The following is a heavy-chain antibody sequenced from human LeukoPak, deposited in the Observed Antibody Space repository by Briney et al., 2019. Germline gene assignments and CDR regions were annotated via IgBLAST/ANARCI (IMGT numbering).Heavy chain of an antibody. CDR1: GFTFSSYG. CDR3: AKDQSSGWPKYYFDY. CDR2: IWYDGSNK. Sequence: GGSLRLSCAASGFTFSSYGMHWVRQAPGKWLEWVAVIWYDGSNKYYADSVKGRFTISRDNSKNTLYLQMNSLRAEDTAVYYCAKDQSSGWPKYYFDYWGQGTLVTVSS. J-gene: IGHJ4*02. V-gene: IGHV3-33*06. D-gene: IGHD6-19*01.